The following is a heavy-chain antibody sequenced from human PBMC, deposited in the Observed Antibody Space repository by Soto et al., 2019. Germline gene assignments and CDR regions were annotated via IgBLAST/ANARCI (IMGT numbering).Heavy chain of an antibody. CDR1: GFTFSDYY. CDR3: ARDPRYCSGGNCYSAGKDHYYYYMDV. D-gene: IGHD2-15*01. V-gene: IGHV3-11*01. Sequence: QVQLVESGGGLVKPGGSLRLSCEASGFTFSDYYMSWIRQAPGKGLEWVSYISSGGSPIYYTDSVKGRFTISRDNAENSLYLQMNSLRAEDTAVYYCARDPRYCSGGNCYSAGKDHYYYYMDVWGKGTTVTVSS. CDR2: ISSGGSPI. J-gene: IGHJ6*03.